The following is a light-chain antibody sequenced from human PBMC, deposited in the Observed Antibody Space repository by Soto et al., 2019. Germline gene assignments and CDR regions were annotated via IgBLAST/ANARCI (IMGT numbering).Light chain of an antibody. J-gene: IGLJ3*02. Sequence: QSALTQPASVSGSPGQSITISCTGTSSDIGGYNYVSWYQQHPGKAPKLMIYEVSNRPSGVSDRFSGSRSGNTASLTISGLQAEEESDYYCISYTSSSTWVFGGGTKLNVL. CDR2: EVS. CDR3: ISYTSSSTWV. CDR1: SSDIGGYNY. V-gene: IGLV2-14*01.